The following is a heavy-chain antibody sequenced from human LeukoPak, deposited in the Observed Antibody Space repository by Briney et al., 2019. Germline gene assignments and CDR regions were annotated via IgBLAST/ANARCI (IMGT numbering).Heavy chain of an antibody. V-gene: IGHV5-51*01. CDR3: ARGDVVRGVSWFDS. CDR2: IYPGDPDT. J-gene: IGHJ5*01. D-gene: IGHD2-21*02. CDR1: GYTFTSYW. Sequence: KSGESLKISCQGSGYTFTSYWIGWVRQMPVKGLEWMGSIYPGDPDTKYSPSFQGQVTISVDKSANTAYLQWKSLKASDTAMYYCARGDVVRGVSWFDSWGQGALVTVSS.